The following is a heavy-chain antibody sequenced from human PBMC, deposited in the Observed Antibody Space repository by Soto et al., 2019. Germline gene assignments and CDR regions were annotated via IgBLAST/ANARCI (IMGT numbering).Heavy chain of an antibody. J-gene: IGHJ6*02. V-gene: IGHV3-23*01. Sequence: EVQLLESGGGLVQPGGSLRLSCAASGFTFSDYAMNWVRQAPGKGLEWVSFISGSSGNSTYYEDAVKGRSTVSRDNSKTTQYLQMTRLRAVDTAVYYYAKHSYWVGYCYDGIDVWGQGATVTVSS. CDR3: AKHSYWVGYCYDGIDV. D-gene: IGHD3-10*01. CDR1: GFTFSDYA. CDR2: ISGSSGNST.